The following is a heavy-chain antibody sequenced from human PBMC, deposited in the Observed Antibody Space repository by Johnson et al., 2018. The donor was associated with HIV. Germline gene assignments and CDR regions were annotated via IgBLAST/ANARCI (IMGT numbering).Heavy chain of an antibody. CDR2: ISYDGRNK. CDR1: GFPFSTYG. Sequence: QMQLVESGGGVVQPGRSLRLSCVVSGFPFSTYGMNWVRQSPGKGLDWVAVISYDGRNKYYADSVKGRFTISRDNSKNTLSLQMNSLRAEDTALYYCAKDKRAAAGTIFVHDAFDIWGQGTMVTVSS. J-gene: IGHJ3*02. CDR3: AKDKRAAAGTIFVHDAFDI. D-gene: IGHD6-13*01. V-gene: IGHV3-30*04.